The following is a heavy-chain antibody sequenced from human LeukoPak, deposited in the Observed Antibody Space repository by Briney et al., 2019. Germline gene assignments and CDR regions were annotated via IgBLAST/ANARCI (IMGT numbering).Heavy chain of an antibody. V-gene: IGHV4-39*01. CDR2: IYYSGST. D-gene: IGHD6-13*01. J-gene: IGHJ3*02. CDR3: ARPGYSRDHDAFDI. CDR1: GGSISSSSYY. Sequence: PSETLSLTCTVSGGSISSSSYYWGWIRQPPGNGLEWIGSIYYSGSTYYNPSLKSRVTISVDTSKNQFSLKLSSVTAADTAVYYCARPGYSRDHDAFDIWGQGTMVTVSS.